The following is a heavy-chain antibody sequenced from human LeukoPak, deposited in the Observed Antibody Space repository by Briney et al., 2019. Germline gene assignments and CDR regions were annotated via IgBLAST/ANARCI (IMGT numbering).Heavy chain of an antibody. J-gene: IGHJ4*02. CDR3: AKGRYSSSWYPPYFDY. CDR2: IYTSGST. D-gene: IGHD6-13*01. Sequence: SETLSLTCTVSGGSISSYYWSWIRPPAGKGLEWIGRIYTSGSTNYNPSLKSRVTMSVDTSKNQFSLKLSSVTAADTAVYYCAKGRYSSSWYPPYFDYWGQGTLVTVSS. CDR1: GGSISSYY. V-gene: IGHV4-4*07.